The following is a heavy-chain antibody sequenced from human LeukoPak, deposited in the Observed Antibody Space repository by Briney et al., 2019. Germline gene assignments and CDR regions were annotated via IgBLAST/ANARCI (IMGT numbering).Heavy chain of an antibody. CDR3: ARDHSAVLRYFDWFPYDAFDI. V-gene: IGHV1-18*01. CDR2: ISAYNGNT. J-gene: IGHJ3*02. Sequence: GASVKVSCKASGYTFTIYGISWVRQAPGQGLEWMGWISAYNGNTNYAQKLQGRVTMTTDTSTSTAYMELRSLRSDDTAVYYCARDHSAVLRYFDWFPYDAFDIWGQGTMVTVSS. CDR1: GYTFTIYG. D-gene: IGHD3-9*01.